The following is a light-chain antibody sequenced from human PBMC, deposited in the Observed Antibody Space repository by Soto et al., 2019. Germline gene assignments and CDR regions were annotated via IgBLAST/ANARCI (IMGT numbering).Light chain of an antibody. CDR1: QNISSSY. V-gene: IGKV3-20*01. CDR2: AAS. Sequence: EIVLTQSPGTLSLSPGERATLSCRASQNISSSYLAWYQQKPGQAPRLLIYAASSRATGIPDRFSGSGSGTDFTLTISRLESEDFAVYYCQQYGSSSYTFGQGTQLEIK. J-gene: IGKJ2*01. CDR3: QQYGSSSYT.